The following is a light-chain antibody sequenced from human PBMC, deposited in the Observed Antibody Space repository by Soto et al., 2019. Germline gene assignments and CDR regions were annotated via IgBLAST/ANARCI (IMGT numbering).Light chain of an antibody. Sequence: EIVLTQSPATLSLSAGERATLSCRASQSVSSSYLAWYQQNPGQAPRILIYGASSRATGIQDRFSGSGSGTDFTLTIRRLEPEEFAVYYCQQYGSSPQTFGQGTKVDI. CDR2: GAS. CDR3: QQYGSSPQT. V-gene: IGKV3-20*01. CDR1: QSVSSSY. J-gene: IGKJ1*01.